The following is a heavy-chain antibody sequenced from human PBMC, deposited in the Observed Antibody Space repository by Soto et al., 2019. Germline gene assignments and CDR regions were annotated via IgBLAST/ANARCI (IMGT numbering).Heavy chain of an antibody. CDR2: IYYIGTT. CDR1: GDSMGSGDYY. Sequence: QVQLQESGPGLVKPSQTLSLTCTVSGDSMGSGDYYWTWIRQPPGKGLEWIGYIYYIGTTFYNPSLEIRVNISIDTSKNHFSLRLTSVTAADTAVYYCSRGSTYYGFLTWGQGTLVTVAS. D-gene: IGHD3-10*01. J-gene: IGHJ5*02. V-gene: IGHV4-30-4*01. CDR3: SRGSTYYGFLT.